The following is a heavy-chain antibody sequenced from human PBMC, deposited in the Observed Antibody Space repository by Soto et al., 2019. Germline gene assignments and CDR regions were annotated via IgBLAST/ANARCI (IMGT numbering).Heavy chain of an antibody. J-gene: IGHJ6*02. CDR2: ISSSSYI. CDR1: GFTFSSYS. Sequence: PGGSLRLSCAASGFTFSSYSMNWVRQAPGKWLEWVSSISSSSYIYYADSVKGRFTISRDNAKNSLYLQMNSLRAEDTAVYYCARDSNGPPDGMDVWGQGXTVTVYS. V-gene: IGHV3-21*01. CDR3: ARDSNGPPDGMDV. D-gene: IGHD1-1*01.